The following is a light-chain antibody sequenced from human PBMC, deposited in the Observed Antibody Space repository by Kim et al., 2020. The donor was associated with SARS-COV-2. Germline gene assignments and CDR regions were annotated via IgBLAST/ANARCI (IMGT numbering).Light chain of an antibody. V-gene: IGLV3-1*01. Sequence: SYELTQPPSVSVSPGQTASITCSGDTLGDKYPSWYQQKPGQSPVLVIYQHNKRPSGLPERFSGSNSGNTATLTISGTQALDEADYYCQAWDRSTVVFGGGTQLTVL. J-gene: IGLJ2*01. CDR1: TLGDKY. CDR3: QAWDRSTVV. CDR2: QHN.